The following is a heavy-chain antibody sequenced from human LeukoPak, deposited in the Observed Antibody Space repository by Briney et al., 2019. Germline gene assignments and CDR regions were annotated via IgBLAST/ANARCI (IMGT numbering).Heavy chain of an antibody. CDR2: TVGGRPDT. D-gene: IGHD2-8*02. CDR3: TRAPVRSCTGTFCYPFDY. Sequence: GGSLRLSCAVSGFTVSGNYMSWVRQAPGKGLEWVSATVGGRPDTYHADSVRGRFTVSRDNSMNTLYLQMNSLRVEDTAVYYCTRAPVRSCTGTFCYPFDYWGQGILVTVSS. J-gene: IGHJ4*02. V-gene: IGHV3-53*05. CDR1: GFTVSGNY.